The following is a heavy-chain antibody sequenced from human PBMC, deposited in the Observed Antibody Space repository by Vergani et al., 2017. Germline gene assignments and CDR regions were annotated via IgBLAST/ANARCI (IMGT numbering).Heavy chain of an antibody. CDR2: INHSGHT. V-gene: IGHV4-34*02. J-gene: IGHJ5*02. CDR1: NGYLIDYY. Sequence: QVHLQEWGAGLFRPSETLSLTCNIHNGYLIDYYWALIRQPPGKGLEWIGEINHSGHTNYTPSLESLVTISVDTSNTRFSLKLTSVTAADTAVYFRARDSLTRLRGIPLDTWGQGTLVTVSS. D-gene: IGHD3-10*01. CDR3: ARDSLTRLRGIPLDT.